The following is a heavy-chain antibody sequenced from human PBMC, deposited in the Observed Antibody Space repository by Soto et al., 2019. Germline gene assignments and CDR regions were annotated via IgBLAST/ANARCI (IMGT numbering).Heavy chain of an antibody. CDR3: ARGRWLQLIYFDY. V-gene: IGHV4-59*01. Sequence: SETLSLTCTVSGGSISSYYWIWIRQPPGKGLEWIGCIYYSGSTNYNPSLKSRVTISVDTSKNQFSLNLRSVTAADTAVYYCARGRWLQLIYFDYWGQGTLVTV. J-gene: IGHJ4*02. D-gene: IGHD5-12*01. CDR1: GGSISSYY. CDR2: IYYSGST.